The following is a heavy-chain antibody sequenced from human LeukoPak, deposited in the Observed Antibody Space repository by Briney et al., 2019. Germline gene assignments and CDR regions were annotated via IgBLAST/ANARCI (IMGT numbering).Heavy chain of an antibody. J-gene: IGHJ4*02. CDR1: GYIFTSNY. CDR2: IYPRDGST. V-gene: IGHV1-46*01. CDR3: ARDQEGFDY. Sequence: ASVKVSCKASGYIFTSNYIHWVRQAPGQGLEWMGVIYPRDGSTSYAQRFQDRVTVTRDTSTSTVHMELSGLRSEDTAVYYCARDQEGFDYWGQGTLVTVSS.